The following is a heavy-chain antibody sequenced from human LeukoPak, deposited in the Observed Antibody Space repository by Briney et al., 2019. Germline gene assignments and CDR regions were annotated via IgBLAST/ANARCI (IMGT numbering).Heavy chain of an antibody. Sequence: GGSLRLSCAASGFTFSSYSMNWVRQAPGKGLEWVSSISSSSSYIYYADSVKGRFTISRDNAKNSLYLQMNSLRAEDTAVYYCARGVVAAAGTYYYYYGMDVWGPGTTVTVSS. CDR2: ISSSSSYI. V-gene: IGHV3-21*01. CDR1: GFTFSSYS. J-gene: IGHJ6*02. D-gene: IGHD6-13*01. CDR3: ARGVVAAAGTYYYYYGMDV.